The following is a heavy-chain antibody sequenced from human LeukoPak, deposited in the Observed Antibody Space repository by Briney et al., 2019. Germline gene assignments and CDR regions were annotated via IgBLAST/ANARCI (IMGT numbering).Heavy chain of an antibody. CDR2: IYYSGST. Sequence: PSETLSLTCTVSGVSISRYYWNWIRQPPGKGLEWIGYIYYSGSTNYNPSLKSRVTTSVDTSKNQFSLKLSSVTAADTAVYYCARERLGYYDRSGLDYWGQGTLVTVSS. V-gene: IGHV4-59*01. J-gene: IGHJ4*02. CDR3: ARERLGYYDRSGLDY. CDR1: GVSISRYY. D-gene: IGHD3-22*01.